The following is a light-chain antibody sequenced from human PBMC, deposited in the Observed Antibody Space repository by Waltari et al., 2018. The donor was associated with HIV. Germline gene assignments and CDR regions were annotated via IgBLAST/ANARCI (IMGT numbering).Light chain of an antibody. V-gene: IGKV1-5*03. CDR3: QQYNSYLYT. CDR2: KAS. CDR1: QSISSW. J-gene: IGKJ2*01. Sequence: DIQMTQSPSTLSASVGDRVTITCRASQSISSWLAWYQQKPGKAHKLLIQKASSLESGVPSRFSGSGSGTEFTLTISSLQPDDFATYYCQQYNSYLYTFGQGTKLEIK.